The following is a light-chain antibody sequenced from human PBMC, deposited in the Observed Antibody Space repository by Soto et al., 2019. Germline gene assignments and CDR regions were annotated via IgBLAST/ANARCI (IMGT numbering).Light chain of an antibody. CDR2: DVT. V-gene: IGLV2-11*01. J-gene: IGLJ2*01. CDR1: SSDVGTYNY. Sequence: QSVLTQPPSASGSPGQSVAISCTGTSSDVGTYNYVSWYQQHPGKAPKLIIYDVTKRPSGVPDRFSGSKSGNTASLIISGLQAADEAEYYCCCCSYAGSSSFRVLFGGGTQLTVL. CDR3: CSYAGSSSFRVL.